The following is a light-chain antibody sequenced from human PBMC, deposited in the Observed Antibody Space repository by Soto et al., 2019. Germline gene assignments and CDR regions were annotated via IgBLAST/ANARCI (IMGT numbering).Light chain of an antibody. Sequence: QSVLTQPASVSGSPGQSITISCTGTSSDIGGYNFVSWYQQHPGKAPKLIIYEVSGRPSGVSNRFSGSKSGNTASLTVSGLQAEDEADYYCSSYAGSTTYVFGNGTKVT. V-gene: IGLV2-23*02. CDR1: SSDIGGYNF. CDR2: EVS. CDR3: SSYAGSTTYV. J-gene: IGLJ1*01.